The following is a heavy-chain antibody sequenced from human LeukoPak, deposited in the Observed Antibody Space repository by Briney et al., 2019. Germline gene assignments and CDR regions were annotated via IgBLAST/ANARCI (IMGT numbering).Heavy chain of an antibody. CDR1: GYTFTSYY. CDR3: ARSIGAGFDY. V-gene: IGHV1-69*13. J-gene: IGHJ4*02. CDR2: IIPIFGTA. Sequence: GASVKVSCKASGYTFTSYYMHWVRQAPGQGLEWMGGIIPIFGTANYAQKFQGRVTITADESTSTAYMELSSLRSEDTAVYYCARSIGAGFDYWGQGTLVTVSS. D-gene: IGHD1-26*01.